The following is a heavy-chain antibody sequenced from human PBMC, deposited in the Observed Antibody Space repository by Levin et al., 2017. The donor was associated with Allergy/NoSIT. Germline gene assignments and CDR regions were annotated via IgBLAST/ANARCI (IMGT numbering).Heavy chain of an antibody. CDR1: GGSISSGDYY. CDR2: IYYSGST. CDR3: AREATAMVMWFDP. D-gene: IGHD5-18*01. Sequence: LRLSCTVSGGSISSGDYYWSWIRQPPGKGLEWIGYIYYSGSTYYNPSLKSRVTISVDTSKNQFSLKLSSVTAAGPAVYYCAREATAMVMWFDPWGQGTRVTVSS. V-gene: IGHV4-30-4*01. J-gene: IGHJ5*02.